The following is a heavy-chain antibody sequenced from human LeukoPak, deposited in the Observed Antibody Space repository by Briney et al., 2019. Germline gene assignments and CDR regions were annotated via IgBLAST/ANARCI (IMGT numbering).Heavy chain of an antibody. V-gene: IGHV3-23*01. CDR2: ISGSDDGT. D-gene: IGHD2-15*01. J-gene: IGHJ4*02. CDR3: AKSPVSSCRGSFCYPFDY. Sequence: GGSLRLSCAASGFTVSSNYMSWVRQAPGKGLEWVSAISGSDDGTYCADSVKGRFTISRDNSRNTLYLQMNTLRAEDTAVYFCAKSPVSSCRGSFCYPFDYWGQGNLVTVSS. CDR1: GFTVSSNY.